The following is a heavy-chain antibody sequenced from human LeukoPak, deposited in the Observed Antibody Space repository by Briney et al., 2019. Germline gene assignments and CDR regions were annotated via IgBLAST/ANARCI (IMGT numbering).Heavy chain of an antibody. CDR1: GFTFKMYA. D-gene: IGHD1-7*01. CDR3: AKEELGLFDY. J-gene: IGHJ4*02. CDR2: ISRSGSDT. Sequence: GGSLRLSCAASGFTFKMYAMSWVRQTPGKGLEWVSSISRSGSDTYYADSVKGRFTISRDNSKNTPYLQMNSLRAEDTAVYYCAKEELGLFDYWGQGTLVTVSS. V-gene: IGHV3-23*01.